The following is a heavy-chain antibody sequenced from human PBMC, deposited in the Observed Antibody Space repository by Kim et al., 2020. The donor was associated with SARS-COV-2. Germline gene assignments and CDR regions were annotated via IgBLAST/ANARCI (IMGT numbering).Heavy chain of an antibody. CDR2: ISSSSRSI. J-gene: IGHJ2*01. CDR3: ARVGIWYFDL. V-gene: IGHV3-48*04. CDR1: GFTFSSYS. Sequence: GGSLRLSCAASGFTFSSYSKNWVRQAPGKGLEWVSYISSSSRSIYYADSVKGRFTISRDNAKNSLYLQMNSLRAEDTAVYYCARVGIWYFDLWGRGTLVTVSS.